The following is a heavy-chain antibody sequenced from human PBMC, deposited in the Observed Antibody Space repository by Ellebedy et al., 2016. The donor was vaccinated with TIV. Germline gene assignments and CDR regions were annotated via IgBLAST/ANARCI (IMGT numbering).Heavy chain of an antibody. CDR1: GFTFSDYW. CDR3: AKKVPAPTTVPPNWYFDL. Sequence: PSETLSLTCAASGFTFSDYWMSWVRQAPGKGLEWVANIKQDGSEKWYVDSVKGRFTISRDNAKNSMYLQMNSLRAEDTAVYYCAKKVPAPTTVPPNWYFDLWGRGTLVTVSS. D-gene: IGHD4-17*01. V-gene: IGHV3-7*01. CDR2: IKQDGSEK. J-gene: IGHJ2*01.